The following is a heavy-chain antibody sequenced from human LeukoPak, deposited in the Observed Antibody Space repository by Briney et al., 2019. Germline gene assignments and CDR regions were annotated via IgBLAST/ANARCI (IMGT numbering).Heavy chain of an antibody. D-gene: IGHD4-11*01. CDR2: FDPEDEKA. CDR3: TMSDRYRGRPFDY. V-gene: IGHV1-24*01. CDR1: GHTLTEAC. J-gene: IGHJ4*02. Sequence: ASVKVSCKVSGHTLTEACIHWVRQAPGKGLEWMGSFDPEDEKAVFSRDFQGRITMTEDAATDTAYMDLSSLGSQDTDFYYCTMSDRYRGRPFDYWGQGTLVTVSS.